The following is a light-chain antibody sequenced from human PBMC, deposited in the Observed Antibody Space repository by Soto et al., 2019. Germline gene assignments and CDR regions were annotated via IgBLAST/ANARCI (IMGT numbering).Light chain of an antibody. CDR2: GAS. CDR1: QSVSDNY. J-gene: IGKJ4*01. V-gene: IGKV3-20*01. CDR3: QQYRNSPELT. Sequence: EIVLTQSPGTLSLSPGERATLSCRASQSVSDNYLSGYQQRPGQAPRLLVYGASSRASGIPDRFSGSGSGIEFTLTVSRVEPEDFAVYYCQQYRNSPELTFGGGTRVDIK.